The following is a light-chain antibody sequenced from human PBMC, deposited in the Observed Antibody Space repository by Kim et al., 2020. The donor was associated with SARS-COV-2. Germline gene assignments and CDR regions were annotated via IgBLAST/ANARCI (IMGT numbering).Light chain of an antibody. Sequence: GQTVTISCSGSTPNIGSNTVNRYQQLPGTAPNLLIHSDYQRPSGVPDRFSGSKSGTSASLGISGLQSEDEADYYCASWDESLSGGVFGTGTKVTVL. V-gene: IGLV1-44*01. J-gene: IGLJ1*01. CDR1: TPNIGSNT. CDR3: ASWDESLSGGV. CDR2: SDY.